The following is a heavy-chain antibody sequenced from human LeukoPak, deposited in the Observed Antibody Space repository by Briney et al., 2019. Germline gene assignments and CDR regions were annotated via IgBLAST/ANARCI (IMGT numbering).Heavy chain of an antibody. V-gene: IGHV4-39*07. CDR1: GGSISSSSYY. CDR2: IYYSGST. CDR3: ARSLGYCSSTSCQGAFDT. D-gene: IGHD2-2*01. Sequence: SETLSLTCTVSGGSISSSSYYWGWIRQPPGKGLESIGSIYYSGSTYYNPSLKSRVTISVDTSKNQFSLKLSSVTAADTAVYYCARSLGYCSSTSCQGAFDTWGQGTMVTVSS. J-gene: IGHJ3*02.